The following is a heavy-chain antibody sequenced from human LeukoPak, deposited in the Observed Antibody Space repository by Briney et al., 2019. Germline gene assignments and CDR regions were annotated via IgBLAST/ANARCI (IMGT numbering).Heavy chain of an antibody. V-gene: IGHV3-48*03. D-gene: IGHD5-12*01. CDR1: GFTFSSYE. J-gene: IGHJ3*02. CDR3: ARDKRYSGYDGAFDI. Sequence: GGSLRLSCAASGFTFSSYEMNWVRQAPGKGLEWVSYISSSGSTIYYADSVKGRFTISRDNSKNTLYLQMNSLRAEDTAVHYCARDKRYSGYDGAFDIWGQGTMVTVSS. CDR2: ISSSGSTI.